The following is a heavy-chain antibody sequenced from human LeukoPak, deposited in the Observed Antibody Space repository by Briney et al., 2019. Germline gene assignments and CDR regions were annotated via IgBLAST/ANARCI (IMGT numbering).Heavy chain of an antibody. V-gene: IGHV3-48*03. CDR1: GSTFSSDA. D-gene: IGHD3-10*02. Sequence: GGSLRLSCAASGSTFSSDAMSWVRQAPGKGLEWVSYISSSGSTIYYADSVKGRFTISRDNAKNSLYLQMNSLRAEDTAVYYCAELGITMIGGVWGKGTTVTISS. CDR3: AELGITMIGGV. CDR2: ISSSGSTI. J-gene: IGHJ6*04.